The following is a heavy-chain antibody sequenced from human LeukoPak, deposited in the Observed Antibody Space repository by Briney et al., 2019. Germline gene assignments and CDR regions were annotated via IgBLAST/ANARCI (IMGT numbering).Heavy chain of an antibody. CDR1: GFTFSSNT. D-gene: IGHD3-10*01. CDR2: IRGGGSDT. Sequence: GGSLRLSCAASGFTFSSNTMTWVRQVSGKGLEWVSSIRGGGSDTHYAGTVRGRFTISRDKSKNTLYLQMNSLRAEDTAVNYCARCYTYGATWFGGLDVWGQGTTVTVSS. V-gene: IGHV3-23*01. J-gene: IGHJ6*02. CDR3: ARCYTYGATWFGGLDV.